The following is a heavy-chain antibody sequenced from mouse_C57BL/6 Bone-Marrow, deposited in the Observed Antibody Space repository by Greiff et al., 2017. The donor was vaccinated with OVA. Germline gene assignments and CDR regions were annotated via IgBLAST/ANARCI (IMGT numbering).Heavy chain of an antibody. CDR3: ARYYGSSRYYFDY. J-gene: IGHJ2*01. Sequence: QVHVKQSGAELVRPGTSVKMSCKASGYTFTNYWIGWAKQRPGHGLEWIGDIYPGGGYTNYNEKFKGKATLTADKSSSTAYMQFSSLTSEDSAIYYCARYYGSSRYYFDYWGQGTTLTVSS. CDR2: IYPGGGYT. V-gene: IGHV1-63*01. CDR1: GYTFTNYW. D-gene: IGHD1-1*01.